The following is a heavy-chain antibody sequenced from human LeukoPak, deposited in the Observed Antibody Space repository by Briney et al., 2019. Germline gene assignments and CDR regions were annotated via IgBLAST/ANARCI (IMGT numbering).Heavy chain of an antibody. D-gene: IGHD2-21*01. CDR3: ARHIPIRLYYSYYYYMDV. Sequence: SETLSLTCTVSGGSISSYYWCWIRQPPGKGLEGVGYICDSGITSYNPSLKRRVTISVDTSKNQFSLMLSSVTAADTAVYYCARHIPIRLYYSYYYYMDVWGKGTTVTVSS. J-gene: IGHJ6*03. CDR2: ICDSGIT. CDR1: GGSISSYY. V-gene: IGHV4-59*08.